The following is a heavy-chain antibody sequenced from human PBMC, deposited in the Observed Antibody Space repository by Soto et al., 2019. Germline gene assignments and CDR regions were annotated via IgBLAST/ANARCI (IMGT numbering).Heavy chain of an antibody. V-gene: IGHV4-4*02. Sequence: QVQLQESGPGLVKPSGTLSLTCAVSGGSISSSNWWSWVRQPPGKGLEWIGEIYHSGSTNYNPSLKSRVTISVDKSKNQFSLKRSSVTAADTAVYYCARMSWVRGVVHYYYGMDVWGQGTTVTVSS. CDR2: IYHSGST. J-gene: IGHJ6*02. CDR1: GGSISSSNW. CDR3: ARMSWVRGVVHYYYGMDV. D-gene: IGHD2-15*01.